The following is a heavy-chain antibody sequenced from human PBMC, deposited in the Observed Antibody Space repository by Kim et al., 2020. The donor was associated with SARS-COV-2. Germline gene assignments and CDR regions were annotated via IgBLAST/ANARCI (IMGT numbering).Heavy chain of an antibody. CDR2: ISSNGDST. D-gene: IGHD3-22*01. J-gene: IGHJ3*02. CDR3: VKSRRENHDSDYYYYDAFDI. Sequence: GGSLRLSCSASGFSFSSYAVHWVRQAPGMGLKYVSGISSNGDSTYYADSVKGRFTISRDNSKNTLYLQMSSLRPEDTAVYYCVKSRRENHDSDYYYYDAFDIWGQGAMGTVSS. CDR1: GFSFSSYA. V-gene: IGHV3-64D*06.